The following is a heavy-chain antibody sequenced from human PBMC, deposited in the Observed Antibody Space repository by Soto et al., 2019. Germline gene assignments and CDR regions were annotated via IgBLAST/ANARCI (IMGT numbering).Heavy chain of an antibody. Sequence: ASVKVSCKASGYTFTGHYMDGERKAPGQGLEWMGWINPNSGNTNYAQKLQGRVTMTTDTSTSTAYMELRSLRSDDTAVYYCAREQQLAVYYFDYWGQGTLVTVSS. CDR2: INPNSGNT. D-gene: IGHD6-13*01. CDR1: GYTFTGHY. J-gene: IGHJ4*02. V-gene: IGHV1-18*04. CDR3: AREQQLAVYYFDY.